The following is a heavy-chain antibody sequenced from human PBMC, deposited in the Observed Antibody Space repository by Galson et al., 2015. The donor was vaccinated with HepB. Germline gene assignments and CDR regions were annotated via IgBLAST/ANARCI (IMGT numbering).Heavy chain of an antibody. CDR2: IKSKDDAETI. Sequence: LRLSYAGSGFTFSKAWLNWVRQAPGKGLEWIGRIKSKDDAETIDYAAPVTGRFTISRDDSKSMLYLQMNGLKTDDTAVYFCSTFPDYYDGTGYWGNSDVFDIWGPGTVVTVSS. D-gene: IGHD3-22*01. J-gene: IGHJ3*02. V-gene: IGHV3-15*01. CDR3: STFPDYYDGTGYWGNSDVFDI. CDR1: GFTFSKAW.